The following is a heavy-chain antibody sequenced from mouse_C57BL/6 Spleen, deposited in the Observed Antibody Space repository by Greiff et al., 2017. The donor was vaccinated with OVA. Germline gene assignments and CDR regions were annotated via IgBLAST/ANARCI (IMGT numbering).Heavy chain of an antibody. J-gene: IGHJ1*03. CDR2: INPNNGGT. CDR3: ARGGYYGSNYVGYFDV. Sequence: EVKLMESGPELVKPGASVKIPCKASGYTFTDYNMDWVKQSHGKSLEWIGDINPNNGGTIYNQKFKGKATLTVDKSSSTAYMELRSLTSEDTAVYYCARGGYYGSNYVGYFDVWGTGTTVTVSS. D-gene: IGHD1-1*01. CDR1: GYTFTDYN. V-gene: IGHV1-18*01.